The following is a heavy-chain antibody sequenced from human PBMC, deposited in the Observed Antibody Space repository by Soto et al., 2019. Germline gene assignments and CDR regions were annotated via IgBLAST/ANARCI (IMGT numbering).Heavy chain of an antibody. Sequence: SVKVSCKASGGTFSSYAISWVRQAPGQGLVWMGGIIPIFGTANYAQKFQGRVTITADESTSTAYMELSSLRSEDTAVYYCAKHIVVVTATRYYYYGMDVWGQGTTVTVSS. J-gene: IGHJ6*02. CDR2: IIPIFGTA. D-gene: IGHD2-21*02. V-gene: IGHV1-69*13. CDR3: AKHIVVVTATRYYYYGMDV. CDR1: GGTFSSYA.